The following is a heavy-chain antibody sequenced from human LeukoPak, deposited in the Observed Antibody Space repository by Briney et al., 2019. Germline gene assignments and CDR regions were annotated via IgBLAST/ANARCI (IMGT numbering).Heavy chain of an antibody. CDR1: GFTFSSYS. D-gene: IGHD6-6*01. J-gene: IGHJ6*02. Sequence: GGSLRLSCAPSGFTFSSYSMNWVRQAPGKGLESVSSISSSSSYIYYADSVKGRFTISRDNAKNSLYLQMNSLRAEDTAVYYCARGSLASEYSSRDYYYGMDVWGQGTTVTVSS. CDR2: ISSSSSYI. V-gene: IGHV3-21*01. CDR3: ARGSLASEYSSRDYYYGMDV.